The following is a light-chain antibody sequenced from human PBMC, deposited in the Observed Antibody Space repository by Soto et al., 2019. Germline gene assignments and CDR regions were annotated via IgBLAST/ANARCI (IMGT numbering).Light chain of an antibody. CDR1: RSFASSY. CDR3: HHYDSSPPYT. V-gene: IGKV3-20*01. CDR2: AAS. Sequence: EIVLTQSPGTLSLSPGERATLSCRASRSFASSYLAWYQQKPGQAPRLLIYAASSRATGIPDRFIGSGSGTDFTLTISRLEPDDFAVYYCHHYDSSPPYTFGQGTNLVIK. J-gene: IGKJ2*01.